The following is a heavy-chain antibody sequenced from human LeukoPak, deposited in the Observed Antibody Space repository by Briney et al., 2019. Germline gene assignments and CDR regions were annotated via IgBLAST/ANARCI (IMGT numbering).Heavy chain of an antibody. J-gene: IGHJ4*02. CDR2: ISGSGDST. V-gene: IGHV3-23*01. D-gene: IGHD3-9*01. Sequence: PGGSLRLSCAASGFTFSTYAVNWVRQAPGKGLEWVSTISGSGDSTYYADSVKGRFTISRDNSKNTLYLQMNSLRAEDTAVYYCAKFFLTVYINYFDYGGQEPRVTVSS. CDR1: GFTFSTYA. CDR3: AKFFLTVYINYFDY.